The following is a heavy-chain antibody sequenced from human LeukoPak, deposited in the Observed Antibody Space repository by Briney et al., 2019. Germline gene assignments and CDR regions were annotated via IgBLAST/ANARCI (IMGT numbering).Heavy chain of an antibody. CDR3: AKLGGNVGF. V-gene: IGHV3-23*01. CDR2: INGGGGST. D-gene: IGHD4-23*01. CDR1: GFTFSSYA. J-gene: IGHJ4*02. Sequence: PGGSLRLSCAASGFTFSSYAMSWVRQAPGKGLEWVSSINGGGGSTYYADSMKGRFTISRDNSNNTLYLQMNSLRAEDTAVYYCAKLGGNVGFWGQGTLVTVSS.